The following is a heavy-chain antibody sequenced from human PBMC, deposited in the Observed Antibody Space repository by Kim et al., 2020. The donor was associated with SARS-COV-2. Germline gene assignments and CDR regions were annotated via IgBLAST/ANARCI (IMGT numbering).Heavy chain of an antibody. CDR1: GLIFNKYW. Sequence: GGSLRLSCAGSGLIFNKYWMTWVRQAPGKGLEWVASIKPDGSETYYVDSVKGRFTITRDNDENSLYLRMNGLRAEDTAVYYCSRAASVDYWGRGNLVTVS. V-gene: IGHV3-7*04. CDR3: SRAASVDY. CDR2: IKPDGSET. J-gene: IGHJ4*02.